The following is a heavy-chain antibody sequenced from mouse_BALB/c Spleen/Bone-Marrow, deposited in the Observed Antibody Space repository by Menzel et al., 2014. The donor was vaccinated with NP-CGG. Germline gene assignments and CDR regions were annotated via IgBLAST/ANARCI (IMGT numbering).Heavy chain of an antibody. CDR1: GLDFSRYW. D-gene: IGHD2-3*01. J-gene: IGHJ3*01. Sequence: EVKVEESGGGLVQPEGSLKLSCAASGLDFSRYWMSWVRQAPGKGLEWIGEINPDSKTINYSPSLKDKFIISRDNAKNTLYLQMNKVRSEDTALYYCARLGYYGGFAYWGQGTLVTVSA. CDR2: INPDSKTI. V-gene: IGHV4-1*02. CDR3: ARLGYYGGFAY.